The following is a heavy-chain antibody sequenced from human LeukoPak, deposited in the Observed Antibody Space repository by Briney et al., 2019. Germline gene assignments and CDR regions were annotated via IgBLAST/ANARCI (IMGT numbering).Heavy chain of an antibody. J-gene: IGHJ4*02. CDR3: ASSGSYYHY. CDR1: GGSISSGGYS. D-gene: IGHD1-26*01. Sequence: PSETLSLTCTVSGGSISSGGYSWSWIRQPPGKGLEWIGYIYHSGSTYYNPSLKSRVTISVDRSKNQFSLKLSSVTAADTAVYYCASSGSYYHYWGQGTLVTVSS. V-gene: IGHV4-30-2*01. CDR2: IYHSGST.